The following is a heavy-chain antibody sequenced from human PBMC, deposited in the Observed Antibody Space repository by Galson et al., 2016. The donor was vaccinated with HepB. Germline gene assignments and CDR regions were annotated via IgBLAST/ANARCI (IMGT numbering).Heavy chain of an antibody. CDR3: AILSVDVVLVMNGVDV. CDR1: GFAFSNYW. D-gene: IGHD5-12*01. Sequence: SLRLSCAASGFAFSNYWIHWVRQVPGKGLVWVSRINGAGSSTNYADSVKGRFTISRDNAKNTLYLQMNSLRVEDAAVYYCAILSVDVVLVMNGVDVWGQGTTVTVSS. V-gene: IGHV3-74*01. CDR2: INGAGSST. J-gene: IGHJ6*02.